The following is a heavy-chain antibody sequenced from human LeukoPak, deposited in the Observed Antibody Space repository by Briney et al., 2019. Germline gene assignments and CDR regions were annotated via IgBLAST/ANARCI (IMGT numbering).Heavy chain of an antibody. Sequence: PGGSLRLSCAASGFTFSNYWMHWVRQAPGKGLVWVSRIKSDGSSTTYADSVKGRFTISRDNSKNTLYLQMNSLRAEDTAVYYCAKGYDSTYYHYYFMDVWGKGTTVTISS. CDR1: GFTFSNYW. J-gene: IGHJ6*03. D-gene: IGHD3-22*01. CDR2: IKSDGSST. V-gene: IGHV3-74*01. CDR3: AKGYDSTYYHYYFMDV.